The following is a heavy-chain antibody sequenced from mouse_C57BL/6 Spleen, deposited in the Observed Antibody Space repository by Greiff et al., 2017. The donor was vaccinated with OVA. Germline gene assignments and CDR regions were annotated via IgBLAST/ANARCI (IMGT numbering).Heavy chain of an antibody. V-gene: IGHV1-52*01. CDR2: IDPSDSET. D-gene: IGHD2-1*01. CDR1: GYTFTSYW. Sequence: QVQLQQPGAELVRPGSSVKLSCKASGYTFTSYWMHWVKQRPIQGLEWIGNIDPSDSETHYNQKFKDKATVTVDKSSSTAYMQLSSLTSEDSAVYAFARRIYYGNCFYFDYWGQGTTLTVSS. CDR3: ARRIYYGNCFYFDY. J-gene: IGHJ2*01.